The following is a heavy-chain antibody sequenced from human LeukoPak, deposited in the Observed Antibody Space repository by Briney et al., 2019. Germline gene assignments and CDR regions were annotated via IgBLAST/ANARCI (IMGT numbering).Heavy chain of an antibody. CDR3: AKDTVWFGELFGPPLGAFDI. D-gene: IGHD3-10*01. CDR2: ISGSGGST. J-gene: IGHJ3*02. V-gene: IGHV3-23*01. Sequence: GGSLRLSCAASGFTFSSYAMSWVRQAPGKGLEWVSAISGSGGSTYYADSVKGRFTISRDNSKNTLYLQMNSLRAEDTAVYYCAKDTVWFGELFGPPLGAFDIWGQGTMVTVSS. CDR1: GFTFSSYA.